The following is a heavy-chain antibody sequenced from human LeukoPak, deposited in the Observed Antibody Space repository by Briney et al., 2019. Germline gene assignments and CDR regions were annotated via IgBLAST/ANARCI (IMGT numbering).Heavy chain of an antibody. CDR1: GFTFSSYW. CDR3: ARGDDFWSGYYANYFDY. Sequence: SGGSLRLSCAASGFTFSSYWMSWVRQAPGKGLEWVANIKQDGSEKYYVDSVKGRFTISRDNAKNLLYLQMNSLRAEDTAVYYCARGDDFWSGYYANYFDYWGQGTLVTVSS. V-gene: IGHV3-7*01. CDR2: IKQDGSEK. D-gene: IGHD3-3*01. J-gene: IGHJ4*02.